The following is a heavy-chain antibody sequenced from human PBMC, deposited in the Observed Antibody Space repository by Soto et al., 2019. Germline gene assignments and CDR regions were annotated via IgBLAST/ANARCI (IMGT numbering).Heavy chain of an antibody. Sequence: GASLKLSCAASVFTFSTDGMHWVRQAPGKGLEWGAVISYDGSNKYYADSVKGRFTISRDNSKNTLYLQMNSLRAEDTAVYYCAKAGHYSSSWYGWYYGMDVWGQGTTVTVSS. CDR1: VFTFSTDG. D-gene: IGHD6-13*01. CDR3: AKAGHYSSSWYGWYYGMDV. V-gene: IGHV3-30*18. CDR2: ISYDGSNK. J-gene: IGHJ6*02.